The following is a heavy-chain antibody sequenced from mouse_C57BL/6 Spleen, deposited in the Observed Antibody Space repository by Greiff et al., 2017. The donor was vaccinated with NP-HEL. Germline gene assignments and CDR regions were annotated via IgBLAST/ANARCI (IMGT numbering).Heavy chain of an antibody. CDR3: ARSGDYDGTMDY. CDR1: GYAFTNYL. V-gene: IGHV1-54*01. D-gene: IGHD2-4*01. J-gene: IGHJ4*01. Sequence: VQLQQSGAELVRPGTSVKVSCKASGYAFTNYLIEWVKQRPGQGLEWIGVINPGSGGTNYNEKFKGKATLTADKSSSTAYMQLSSLTSEDSAGYFCARSGDYDGTMDYWGQGTSVTVSS. CDR2: INPGSGGT.